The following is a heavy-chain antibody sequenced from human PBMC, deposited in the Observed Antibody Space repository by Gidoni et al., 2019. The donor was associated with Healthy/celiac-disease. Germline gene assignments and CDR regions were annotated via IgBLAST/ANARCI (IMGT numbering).Heavy chain of an antibody. V-gene: IGHV4-34*01. D-gene: IGHD2-2*02. Sequence: QVQLQQWGADLLKPSETLSLTCAVYGGSFSGYYWSWIRQPPGKGLEWIGEINHSGSTNYNPSLKSRVTISVDTSKNQFSLKLSSVTAADTAVYYCARGGIRYLARMDVWGQGTTVTVSS. J-gene: IGHJ6*02. CDR2: INHSGST. CDR1: GGSFSGYY. CDR3: ARGGIRYLARMDV.